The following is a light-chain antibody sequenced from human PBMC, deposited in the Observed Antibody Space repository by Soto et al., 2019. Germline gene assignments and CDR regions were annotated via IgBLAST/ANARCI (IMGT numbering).Light chain of an antibody. CDR3: QQYNNWPPST. V-gene: IGKV3D-15*01. J-gene: IGKJ5*01. CDR2: GAS. CDR1: QSVSSY. Sequence: EIVLTQSPATLSLSPGERATLSCRASQSVSSYLVWYQQKPGQAPRLLIYGASSRATGIPDRFSGSGSGTEFTLTISSLQSEDFAVYYCQQYNNWPPSTFGQGTRLEIK.